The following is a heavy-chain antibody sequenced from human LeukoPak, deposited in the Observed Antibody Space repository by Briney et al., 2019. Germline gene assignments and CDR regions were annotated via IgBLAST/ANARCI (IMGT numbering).Heavy chain of an antibody. CDR1: GYTFTNYG. J-gene: IGHJ4*02. D-gene: IGHD1-26*01. CDR2: ISAYNGNT. V-gene: IGHV1-18*01. CDR3: ASGIVGYSGSYSIDY. Sequence: ASVKVSCKASGYTFTNYGISWVRQAPGQGLEWMGWISAYNGNTNYAQKFQGRVTITADESTSTAYMELSSLRSEDTAVYYCASGIVGYSGSYSIDYWGQGTLVTVSS.